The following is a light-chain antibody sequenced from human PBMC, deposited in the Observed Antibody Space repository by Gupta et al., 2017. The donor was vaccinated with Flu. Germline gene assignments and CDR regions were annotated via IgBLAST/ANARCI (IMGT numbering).Light chain of an antibody. CDR2: EVI. J-gene: IGLJ1*01. Sequence: QSALTQPASGSGSPGQSIPISSTATSIDIDDDNFLSWHQPSPGNPPILLIYEVIYRPSGVSDRFSASNSGTTASLTISGLRAEDEAYYYCISYTNNSFYVFGTGTKLTVL. CDR1: SIDIDDDNF. V-gene: IGLV2-14*01. CDR3: ISYTNNSFYV.